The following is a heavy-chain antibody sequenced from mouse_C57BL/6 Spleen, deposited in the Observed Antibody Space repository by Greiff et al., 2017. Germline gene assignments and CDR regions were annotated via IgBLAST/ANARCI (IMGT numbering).Heavy chain of an antibody. CDR1: GYTFTSYW. J-gene: IGHJ1*03. Sequence: VQLQQPGAELVMPGASVKLSCKASGYTFTSYWMHWVKQRPGQGLEWIGEIDPSDSYTNYNQKFKGKSTLTVDKSSRTAYMKLSSLTSADSAVYYCARGGKVYFDVWGTGTTVTVSS. CDR2: IDPSDSYT. V-gene: IGHV1-69*01. D-gene: IGHD1-3*01. CDR3: ARGGKVYFDV.